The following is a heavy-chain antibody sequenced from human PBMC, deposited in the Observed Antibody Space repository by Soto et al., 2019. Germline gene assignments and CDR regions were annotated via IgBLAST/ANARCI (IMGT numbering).Heavy chain of an antibody. CDR2: IYYSGST. Sequence: QVQLQESGPGLVKPSETLSLTCTVSGGSISSYYWSWIRQPPGKGLEWIGYIYYSGSTNYNPSLTSRVTISVDTSKNQFSLKLSSVTAADTAVYYCARHEADGRGTFDYWGQGTLVTVSS. J-gene: IGHJ4*02. V-gene: IGHV4-59*08. CDR1: GGSISSYY. D-gene: IGHD3-10*02. CDR3: ARHEADGRGTFDY.